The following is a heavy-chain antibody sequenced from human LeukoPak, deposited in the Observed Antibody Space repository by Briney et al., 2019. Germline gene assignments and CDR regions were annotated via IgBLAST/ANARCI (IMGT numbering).Heavy chain of an antibody. CDR1: GFTFSSYD. CDR3: ARGGGYGSGSYPYYMDV. D-gene: IGHD3-10*01. Sequence: GSLRLSCAASGFTFSSYDMHWVRQATGKGLEWVSAIGTAGDTYYPGSVKGRFTISRENAKNSLYLQMNSLRAGDTAVYYCARGGGYGSGSYPYYMDVWGKGTTVTISS. CDR2: IGTAGDT. V-gene: IGHV3-13*01. J-gene: IGHJ6*03.